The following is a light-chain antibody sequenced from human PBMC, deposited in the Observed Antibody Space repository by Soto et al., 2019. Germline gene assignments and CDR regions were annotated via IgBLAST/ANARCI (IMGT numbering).Light chain of an antibody. Sequence: QAVVTQEPSLTVSPGGTVTLTCASSTGAVTTGNYPSWFQQKPGQAPTPLIYTTNSRHSWTPARCSGSLLGGKAALTLSGLQPEDDADYYCLLYYGGAHLVFGGGTQLTVL. V-gene: IGLV7-43*01. CDR3: LLYYGGAHLV. CDR1: TGAVTTGNY. J-gene: IGLJ2*01. CDR2: TTN.